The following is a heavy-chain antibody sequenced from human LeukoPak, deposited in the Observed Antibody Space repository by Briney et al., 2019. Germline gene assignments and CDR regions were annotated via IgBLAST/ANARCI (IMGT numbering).Heavy chain of an antibody. CDR2: ISSSSSYI. CDR3: ARDVGSGTPSDY. J-gene: IGHJ4*02. Sequence: GGSLRLSCAASGFTFSSFGMHWVRQAPGKGLEWVSSISSSSSYIYYADSVKGRFTISRDNAKNSLYLQMNSLRAEDTAVYYCARDVGSGTPSDYWGQGTLVTVSS. D-gene: IGHD3-10*01. CDR1: GFTFSSFG. V-gene: IGHV3-21*01.